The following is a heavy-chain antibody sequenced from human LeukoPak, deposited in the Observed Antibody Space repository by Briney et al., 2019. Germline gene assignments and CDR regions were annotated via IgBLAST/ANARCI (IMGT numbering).Heavy chain of an antibody. CDR1: GFTFSSYA. Sequence: HPGGSLRLSCAASGFTFSSYAMSWVRQAPGKGLEWVSAISGSGGSTYYADSMKGRFTISRDNSKNTLYLQMNSLRAEDTAVYYCAKDDSSGSSYYFHGMDVWGQGTTVTVSS. V-gene: IGHV3-23*01. CDR3: AKDDSSGSSYYFHGMDV. D-gene: IGHD3-22*01. J-gene: IGHJ6*02. CDR2: ISGSGGST.